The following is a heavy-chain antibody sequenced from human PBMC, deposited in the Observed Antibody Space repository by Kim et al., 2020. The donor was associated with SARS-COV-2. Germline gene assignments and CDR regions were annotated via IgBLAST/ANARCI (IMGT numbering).Heavy chain of an antibody. Sequence: QDGRDNDYLATVKVRFTISKDNAKNSVFLQMNSLRAEDPAVYYCVKGTPAYWGQGTLVTVSS. CDR3: VKGTPAY. CDR2: QDGRDN. J-gene: IGHJ4*02. D-gene: IGHD1-7*01. V-gene: IGHV3-7*01.